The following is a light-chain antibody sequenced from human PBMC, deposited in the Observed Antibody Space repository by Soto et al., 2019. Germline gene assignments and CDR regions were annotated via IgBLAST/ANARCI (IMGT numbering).Light chain of an antibody. CDR1: QSVSSSF. V-gene: IGKV3D-20*02. CDR2: GAS. J-gene: IGKJ4*01. CDR3: QQRFNWPLT. Sequence: EIMLTQSPGTLSLSPGERATLSCRASQSVSSSFLAWYQQKPGQAPRLLIYGASSRATGIPARFSGSGSGTDFTLTISSLEPEDFAVYYCQQRFNWPLTFGGGTKVDIK.